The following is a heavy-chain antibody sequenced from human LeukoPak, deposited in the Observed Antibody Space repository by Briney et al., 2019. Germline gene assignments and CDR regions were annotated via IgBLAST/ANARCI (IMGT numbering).Heavy chain of an antibody. CDR1: GGSISSSNW. D-gene: IGHD3-16*01. Sequence: PSETLSLTCAVSGGSISSSNWWSWVRQPPGKGLEWIGEIYHSGSTNYNPSLKSRVTISVDTSKNQFSLKLSSVTAAGTAVYYCARGLRFVTAFDIWGQGTLVTVSS. CDR2: IYHSGST. CDR3: ARGLRFVTAFDI. J-gene: IGHJ3*02. V-gene: IGHV4-4*02.